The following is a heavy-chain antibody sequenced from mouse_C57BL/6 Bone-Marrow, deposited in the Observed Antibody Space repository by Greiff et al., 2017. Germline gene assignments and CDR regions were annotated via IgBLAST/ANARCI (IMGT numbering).Heavy chain of an antibody. D-gene: IGHD1-1*01. CDR2: IHPSDSDT. Sequence: QVQLQQPGAELVKPGASVKVSCKASGYTFTSYWMHWVKQRPGQGLEWIGRIHPSDSDTNYNQKFKGKATLTVDKSSSTAYMQRSSLTSEDSAVYYCAIRNYYYPFAYWGQGTLVTVSA. CDR3: AIRNYYYPFAY. J-gene: IGHJ3*01. V-gene: IGHV1-74*01. CDR1: GYTFTSYW.